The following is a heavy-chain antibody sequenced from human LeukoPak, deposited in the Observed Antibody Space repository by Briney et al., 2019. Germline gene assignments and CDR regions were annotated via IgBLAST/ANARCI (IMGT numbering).Heavy chain of an antibody. J-gene: IGHJ5*02. CDR2: IYTSGST. V-gene: IGHV4-4*07. D-gene: IGHD2-2*02. CDR1: GGSISSYY. Sequence: SETLSLTCTVSGGSISSYYWSWIRQPAGKGLEWIGRIYTSGSTNYNPSLKSRVTMSVDTSKNQFSLKLGSVTAADTAVYYCARDQYCSSTSCYTGYNWFDAWGQGTLVTVSS. CDR3: ARDQYCSSTSCYTGYNWFDA.